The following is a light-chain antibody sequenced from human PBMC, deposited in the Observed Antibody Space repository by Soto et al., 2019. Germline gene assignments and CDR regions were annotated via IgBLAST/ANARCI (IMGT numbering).Light chain of an antibody. CDR3: QQYNNWPKT. CDR1: QSVSSN. J-gene: IGKJ1*01. CDR2: GAY. V-gene: IGKV3-15*01. Sequence: EILMTHSPATLSVSPGERATLSCRASQSVSSNLAWYQQKPGQAPRLLIYGAYTRATGIPARFSGSGSGTEFTLTISSLQSEAFAVYYCQQYNNWPKTFGQGTKVEIK.